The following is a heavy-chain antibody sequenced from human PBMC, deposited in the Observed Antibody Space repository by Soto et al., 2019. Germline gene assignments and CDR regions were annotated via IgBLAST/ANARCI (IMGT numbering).Heavy chain of an antibody. D-gene: IGHD3-22*01. Sequence: GTLRLSCATSGFTLSSYNKNWVPQAPEKGPEWVSYISSSSSTIYYADSVKGRFTISRDNAKNSLYLQMNSLRAEDTAVYYCARTMIVPPGAFDIWGQGTMVT. V-gene: IGHV3-48*01. CDR1: GFTLSSYN. CDR3: ARTMIVPPGAFDI. CDR2: ISSSSSTI. J-gene: IGHJ3*02.